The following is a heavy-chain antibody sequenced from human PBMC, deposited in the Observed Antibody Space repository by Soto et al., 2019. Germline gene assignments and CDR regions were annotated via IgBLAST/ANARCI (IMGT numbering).Heavy chain of an antibody. V-gene: IGHV4-4*02. D-gene: IGHD3-3*01. J-gene: IGHJ5*02. CDR1: SGSISSSNW. Sequence: SETLSLTCAVSSGSISSSNWWSWVRQPPGKGLEWIGEIYHSGSTNYNPSLKSRVTISVDKSKNQFSLKLSSVTAADTAVHYCSRSGITYDFWSGYYTGRFDPWGQGTLVTVSS. CDR3: SRSGITYDFWSGYYTGRFDP. CDR2: IYHSGST.